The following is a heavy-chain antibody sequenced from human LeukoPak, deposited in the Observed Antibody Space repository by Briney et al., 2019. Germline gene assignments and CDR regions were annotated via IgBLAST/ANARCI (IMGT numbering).Heavy chain of an antibody. D-gene: IGHD6-19*01. Sequence: GGSLRLSCAASGFTFSSYGMHWVRQAPGKGLEWVTVISDDGSRKYFADSVKGRFTISRDNPENTLYLQMNSLRADDTAVYFCAKDFLGYTGGPFDYWGQGTLVTVSS. V-gene: IGHV3-30*18. J-gene: IGHJ4*02. CDR2: ISDDGSRK. CDR1: GFTFSSYG. CDR3: AKDFLGYTGGPFDY.